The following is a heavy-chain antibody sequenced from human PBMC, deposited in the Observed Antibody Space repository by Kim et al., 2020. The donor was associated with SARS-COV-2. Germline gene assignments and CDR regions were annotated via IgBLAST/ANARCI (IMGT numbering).Heavy chain of an antibody. Sequence: ADAVKGRFTISRDNAKSSLYLQMSSLRAEDTALYYCARGVANYYYYGMDVWGQGTTVTVS. J-gene: IGHJ6*02. CDR3: ARGVANYYYYGMDV. D-gene: IGHD2-15*01. V-gene: IGHV3-20*03.